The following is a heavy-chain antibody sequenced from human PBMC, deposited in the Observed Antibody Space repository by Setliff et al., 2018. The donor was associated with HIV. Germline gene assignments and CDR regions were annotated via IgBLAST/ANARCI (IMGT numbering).Heavy chain of an antibody. CDR3: ARDRVPKRGHSYREPDFDP. J-gene: IGHJ5*02. Sequence: SVKVSCKASGYSFTRNFVHWVRQAPGQRLEWMGWINAGNGNTKYSQKFQDRVTITRDTSANTGYLEVTGLRFEDTAVYYCARDRVPKRGHSYREPDFDPWGQGTLVTVSS. D-gene: IGHD3-16*02. CDR1: GYSFTRNF. CDR2: INAGNGNT. V-gene: IGHV1-3*01.